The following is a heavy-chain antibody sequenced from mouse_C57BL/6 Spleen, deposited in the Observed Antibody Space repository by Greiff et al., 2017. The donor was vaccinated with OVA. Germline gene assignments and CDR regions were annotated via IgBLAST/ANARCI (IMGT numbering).Heavy chain of an antibody. Sequence: EVQLQQSGPELVKPGASVKISCKASGYTFTDYYMNWVKQSHGKSLEWIGDINPNNGGTSYNQKFKGKATLTVDKSSSTAYMELRSLTSEDSAVYYCARSITTVVEDYFDYWGQGTTLTVSS. CDR1: GYTFTDYY. V-gene: IGHV1-26*01. CDR2: INPNNGGT. CDR3: ARSITTVVEDYFDY. D-gene: IGHD1-1*01. J-gene: IGHJ2*01.